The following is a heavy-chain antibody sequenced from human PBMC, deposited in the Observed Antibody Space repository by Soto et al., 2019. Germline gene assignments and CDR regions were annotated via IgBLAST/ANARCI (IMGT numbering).Heavy chain of an antibody. CDR3: ARDMYSSDYFVKWFEP. Sequence: QVRLVESGGGVVQPGRSLRLSCTASGFSFSSYAMYWFRQPPGKGLEWVAVISHDGINKHYADAVKGRDTVSRDNSSHSLDLQLNSLRGEDTAMYYCARDMYSSDYFVKWFEPWGQGTLVTVSS. CDR2: ISHDGINK. V-gene: IGHV3-30-3*01. CDR1: GFSFSSYA. D-gene: IGHD6-19*01. J-gene: IGHJ5*02.